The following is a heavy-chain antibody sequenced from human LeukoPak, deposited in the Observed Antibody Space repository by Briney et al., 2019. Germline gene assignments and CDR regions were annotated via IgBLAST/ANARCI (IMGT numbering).Heavy chain of an antibody. D-gene: IGHD6-13*01. Sequence: SETLSLTCTVSGGSISSGSYYWSWIRQPAGKGLEWIGRIYTSGSTKYNPSLKSRVTISVYTSKNQFSLKLSSVTAADTAVYYCARDPGYSSSWGRTNWFDPWGQGTLVTVSS. J-gene: IGHJ5*02. CDR1: GGSISSGSYY. CDR2: IYTSGST. CDR3: ARDPGYSSSWGRTNWFDP. V-gene: IGHV4-61*02.